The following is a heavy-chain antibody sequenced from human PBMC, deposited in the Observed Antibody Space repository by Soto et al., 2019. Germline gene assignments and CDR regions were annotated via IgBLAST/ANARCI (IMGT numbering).Heavy chain of an antibody. J-gene: IGHJ2*01. CDR3: ARDRELYSSGWYGWWYFDL. Sequence: QVQLVQSGAEVKKPGASVKVSCKASGYTFTGYYMHWVRQAPGQGLEWMGWINPKSGGTNYAQKFQGRVTMTRDTSISTASMELSRLRSDDTAVYYCARDRELYSSGWYGWWYFDLWGRGTLVTVSS. CDR2: INPKSGGT. CDR1: GYTFTGYY. V-gene: IGHV1-2*02. D-gene: IGHD6-19*01.